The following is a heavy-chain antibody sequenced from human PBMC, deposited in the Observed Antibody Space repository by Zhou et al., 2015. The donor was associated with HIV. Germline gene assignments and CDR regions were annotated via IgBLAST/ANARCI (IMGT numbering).Heavy chain of an antibody. CDR3: ARDQGTAPPVYYYYMDV. CDR2: IIPIFGTA. J-gene: IGHJ6*03. V-gene: IGHV1-69*12. D-gene: IGHD2-21*02. Sequence: QVQLVQSGAEVKKPGSSVKVSCKASGGTFSSYAISWVRQAPGQGLEWMGGIIPIFGTANYAQKFQGRVTITADESTSTAYMELSSLRSEDTAVYYCARDQGTAPPVYYYYMDVWGKGTTVTVSS. CDR1: GGTFSSYA.